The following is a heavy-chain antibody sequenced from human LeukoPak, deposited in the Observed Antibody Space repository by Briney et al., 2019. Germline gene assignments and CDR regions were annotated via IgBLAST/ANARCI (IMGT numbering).Heavy chain of an antibody. CDR3: AKGTGTTKGFFYYALDV. CDR2: ISGSGGST. J-gene: IGHJ6*02. D-gene: IGHD1-1*01. Sequence: GGSLRLSCAASGFTFSSYAMSWVRQAPVKGLEWVSGISGSGGSTYYADSVKGRFTISRDNSKNTLYLQMNSLRAEDTAVYYCAKGTGTTKGFFYYALDVWGQGTTVTVSS. CDR1: GFTFSSYA. V-gene: IGHV3-23*01.